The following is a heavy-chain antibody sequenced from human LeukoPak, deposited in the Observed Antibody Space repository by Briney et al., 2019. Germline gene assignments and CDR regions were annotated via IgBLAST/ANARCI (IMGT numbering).Heavy chain of an antibody. CDR2: IIPIFGTA. Sequence: SVTVSCTASGGTFSSYAISWVRQAPGQGLEWMGGIIPIFGTANYAQKFQGRVTITADESTSTAYMELSSLRSEDTAVYYCATDPVQGGDFWSGYPRMDVWGQGTTVTVSS. D-gene: IGHD3-3*01. V-gene: IGHV1-69*13. J-gene: IGHJ6*02. CDR3: ATDPVQGGDFWSGYPRMDV. CDR1: GGTFSSYA.